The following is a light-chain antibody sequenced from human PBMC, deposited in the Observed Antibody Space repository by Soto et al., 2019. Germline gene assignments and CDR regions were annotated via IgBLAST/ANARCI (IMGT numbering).Light chain of an antibody. Sequence: QSALTQPASVSGSPGQSITISCTGTSSDIGTYRLVSWYQHYPGKAPKLMIYEGSKRHSGVSNRFSGSKSGNTASLTISVLQAEDEAVYYCCSYAGSSTLVIFGGGTKLTVL. V-gene: IGLV2-23*01. CDR2: EGS. CDR3: CSYAGSSTLVI. J-gene: IGLJ2*01. CDR1: SSDIGTYRL.